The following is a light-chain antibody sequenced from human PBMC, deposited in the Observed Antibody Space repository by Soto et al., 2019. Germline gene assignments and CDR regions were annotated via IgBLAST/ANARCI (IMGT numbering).Light chain of an antibody. CDR1: HSVSSNY. V-gene: IGKV3-20*01. Sequence: EIVLTQSPGTLSLSPGERATLSCRASHSVSSNYLAWYQQKPGQAPRLLIYVASSRATGIPDRFSGSGSGTDFPLTISSLEPEDFAVYYGQQYGGSPPDSFGQGTKLEIK. J-gene: IGKJ2*01. CDR2: VAS. CDR3: QQYGGSPPDS.